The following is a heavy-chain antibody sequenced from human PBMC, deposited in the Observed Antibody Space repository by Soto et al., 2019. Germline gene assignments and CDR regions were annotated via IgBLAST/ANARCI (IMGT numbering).Heavy chain of an antibody. Sequence: SLRLSFAASGFTFSSYGMHWVRQAPGKGLEWVAVISYDGSNKYYADSVKGRFTISRDNSKNTLYLQMNSLRAEDTAVYYCAITLSAALDYWGQGTLVTVSS. CDR2: ISYDGSNK. CDR1: GFTFSSYG. CDR3: AITLSAALDY. V-gene: IGHV3-30*03. J-gene: IGHJ4*02.